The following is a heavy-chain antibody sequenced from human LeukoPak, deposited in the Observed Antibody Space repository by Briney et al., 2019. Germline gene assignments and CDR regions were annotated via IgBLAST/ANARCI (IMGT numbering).Heavy chain of an antibody. J-gene: IGHJ6*03. Sequence: GGSLRLSCAASGFTFSSYGMHWVRQAPGEGLEWVAFIRYDGSNKYYADSVKGRFTISRDNAKNSLYLQMNSLRAEDTAVYYCARAPGSGWYLGYYYYYMDVWGKGTTVTVSS. D-gene: IGHD6-19*01. V-gene: IGHV3-30*02. CDR2: IRYDGSNK. CDR3: ARAPGSGWYLGYYYYYMDV. CDR1: GFTFSSYG.